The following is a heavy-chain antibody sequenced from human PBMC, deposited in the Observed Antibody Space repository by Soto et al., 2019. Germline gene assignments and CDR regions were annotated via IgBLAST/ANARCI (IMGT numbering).Heavy chain of an antibody. J-gene: IGHJ4*02. CDR2: IHYSGST. CDR1: GGSFSSGDYY. CDR3: ARVQRGYSYYFDY. D-gene: IGHD5-18*01. V-gene: IGHV4-30-4*01. Sequence: QVQLQESGPGLVKPSQTLSLTCTVSGGSFSSGDYYWSWIRQPPGKGLEWIGYIHYSGSTYNNPSLKSRVTISIDTSKNQFSLKLSSVTASDTAVYFCARVQRGYSYYFDYWGQGTLVTVSS.